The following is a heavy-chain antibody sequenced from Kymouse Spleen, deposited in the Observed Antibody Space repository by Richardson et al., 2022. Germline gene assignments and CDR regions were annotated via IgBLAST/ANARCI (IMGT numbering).Heavy chain of an antibody. D-gene: IGHD6-13*01. Sequence: EVQLVESGGGLVQPGGSLRLSCAASGFTFSSYWMSWVRQAPGKGLEWVANIKQDGSEKYYVDSVKGRFTISRDNAKNSLYLQMNSLRAEDTAVYYCARGGIAAAYYGMDVWGQGTTVTVSS. J-gene: IGHJ6*02. CDR1: GFTFSSYW. V-gene: IGHV3-7*01. CDR2: IKQDGSEK. CDR3: ARGGIAAAYYGMDV.